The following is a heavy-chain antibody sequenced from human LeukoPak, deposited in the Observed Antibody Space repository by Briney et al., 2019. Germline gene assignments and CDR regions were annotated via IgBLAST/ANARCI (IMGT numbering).Heavy chain of an antibody. D-gene: IGHD1-26*01. V-gene: IGHV5-51*01. CDR2: VFPVDSDT. CDR3: ARRGVGANPFDY. CDR1: GYSFTSYW. J-gene: IGHJ4*02. Sequence: GESLKISCKGSGYSFTSYWIGWVRQMPGKGLEWMGIVFPVDSDTRYSPSFQGQVTTSVDKSITTAYLQWSSLKASDTAMYYCARRGVGANPFDYWGQGTLVTVSS.